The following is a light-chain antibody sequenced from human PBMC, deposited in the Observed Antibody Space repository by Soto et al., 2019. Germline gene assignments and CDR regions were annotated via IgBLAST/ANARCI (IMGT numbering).Light chain of an antibody. J-gene: IGKJ4*01. CDR3: QQYDNLPLT. CDR2: DAS. Sequence: DIQMTQSPSSLSASVGDRVTITCQASQDISNYLNWYQQKPGKAPKLLIYDASNLETGVPSSFSGSGSGTYFTFPISSLQPEDISTYYCQQYDNLPLTFGGGTKVEIK. CDR1: QDISNY. V-gene: IGKV1-33*01.